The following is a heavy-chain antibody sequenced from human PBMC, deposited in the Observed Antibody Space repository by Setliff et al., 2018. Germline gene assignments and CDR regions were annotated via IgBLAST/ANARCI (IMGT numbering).Heavy chain of an antibody. CDR3: VRDRYGRNSDGSGVYNWFDS. Sequence: SETLSLTCNVSGASISSGSHYWSWIRQSAGEKPTWIGHVYSTGSTNYNPSFESRVSISVDKSNNQFSLKMTSVTAADPAMYYCVRDRYGRNSDGSGVYNWFDSWGQGILVTVSS. V-gene: IGHV4-61*09. CDR2: VYSTGST. CDR1: GASISSGSHY. J-gene: IGHJ5*01. D-gene: IGHD2-15*01.